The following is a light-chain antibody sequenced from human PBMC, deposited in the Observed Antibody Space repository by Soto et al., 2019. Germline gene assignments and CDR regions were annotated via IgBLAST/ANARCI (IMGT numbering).Light chain of an antibody. V-gene: IGKV1-5*03. CDR1: QTISSW. J-gene: IGKJ1*01. CDR2: KAS. Sequence: DIQMTQSPSTLSGSVGYRVTITCRASQTISSWLAWYQQKPGKAPKLLIYKASTLKSGVPSRFSGSGSGTEFTLIISGLQPDDSATYYCQQYNSYWTFGQGTTGDIK. CDR3: QQYNSYWT.